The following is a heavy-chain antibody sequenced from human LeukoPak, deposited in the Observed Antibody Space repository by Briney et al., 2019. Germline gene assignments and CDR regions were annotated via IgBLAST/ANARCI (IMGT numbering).Heavy chain of an antibody. V-gene: IGHV4-30-4*01. D-gene: IGHD1-26*01. CDR3: ASGSYYFDY. CDR1: GGSITNDGWN. Sequence: PSQTLSLTCTVSGGSITNDGWNWSWIRRSPGKGLEWIGYIYYSGSTKYNPSLKSRATISVDTSKNQFSLKLNSVTAADTAVYYCASGSYYFDYWGQGTLVTVSS. CDR2: IYYSGST. J-gene: IGHJ4*02.